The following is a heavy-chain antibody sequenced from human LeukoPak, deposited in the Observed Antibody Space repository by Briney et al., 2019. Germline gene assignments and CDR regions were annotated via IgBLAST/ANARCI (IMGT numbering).Heavy chain of an antibody. J-gene: IGHJ4*02. V-gene: IGHV4-59*01. D-gene: IGHD5-24*01. CDR3: ARCGRDGYTLDY. CDR1: GGSISSYY. CDR2: IYYSGST. Sequence: PSETLSLTCTVSGGSISSYYWSWIRQPPGKGLEWIGYIYYSGSTNYNPSLKSRVTISVDTSKNQFSLKLSSVTAADTAVYYCARCGRDGYTLDYWGQGTLVTVSS.